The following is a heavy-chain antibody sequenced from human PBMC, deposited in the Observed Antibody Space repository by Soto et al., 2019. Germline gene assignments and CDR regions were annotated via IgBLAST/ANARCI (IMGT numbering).Heavy chain of an antibody. Sequence: SETLSLTCTFSGGSISSYYWSWIRQPTGKGLEWIGYIYYSGSTNYNPSLKSRVTISVDTSKNQFSLKLSSVTAADTAVYYCARQPYSSSWYLNWFDPWGQGTLVTVSS. CDR3: ARQPYSSSWYLNWFDP. CDR1: GGSISSYY. CDR2: IYYSGST. J-gene: IGHJ5*02. V-gene: IGHV4-59*08. D-gene: IGHD6-13*01.